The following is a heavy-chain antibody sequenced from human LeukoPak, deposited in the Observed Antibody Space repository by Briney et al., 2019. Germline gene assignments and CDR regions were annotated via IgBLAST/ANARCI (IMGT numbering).Heavy chain of an antibody. CDR1: GGTFISYA. CDR3: AGGRGYSYGPKEP. V-gene: IGHV1-69*13. Sequence: ASVKVSCKASGGTFISYAISWVRQAPGQGLEWMGGIIPIFGTANYAQKFQGRAAITADESTSTAYMELSSLRSEDTAVYYCAGGRGYSYGPKEPWGQGTLVTVSS. J-gene: IGHJ5*02. D-gene: IGHD5-18*01. CDR2: IIPIFGTA.